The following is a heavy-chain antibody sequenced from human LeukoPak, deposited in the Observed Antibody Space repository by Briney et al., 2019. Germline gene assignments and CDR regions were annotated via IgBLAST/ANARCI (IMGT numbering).Heavy chain of an antibody. D-gene: IGHD3-22*01. Sequence: SETLSLTCTVSGGSISSYYWSWIRQPPGKGLEWIGHIYYSGSTNYNPSLKSRVTISVDTSKNQFSLKLSSATAADTAVYYCARDTYYYDSSGYRPFDYWGQGTLVTVSS. CDR3: ARDTYYYDSSGYRPFDY. J-gene: IGHJ4*02. CDR1: GGSISSYY. V-gene: IGHV4-59*01. CDR2: IYYSGST.